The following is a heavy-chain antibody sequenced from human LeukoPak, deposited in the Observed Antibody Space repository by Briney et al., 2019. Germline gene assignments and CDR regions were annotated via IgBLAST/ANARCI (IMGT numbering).Heavy chain of an antibody. CDR3: ARDSAWSYLDY. Sequence: SETLSLTCTVSGDSISRYQWTWIRQPPGKGLEWIGYIYDTGSTNHNPSLKSRVAISVDTSKNQFSLKLSFVTAADTAVYYCARDSAWSYLDYWGQGTLVTVSS. D-gene: IGHD6-19*01. CDR2: IYDTGST. CDR1: GDSISRYQ. J-gene: IGHJ4*02. V-gene: IGHV4-59*01.